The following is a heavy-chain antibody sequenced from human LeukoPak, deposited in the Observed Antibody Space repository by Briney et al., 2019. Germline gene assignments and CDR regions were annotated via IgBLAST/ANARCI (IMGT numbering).Heavy chain of an antibody. CDR2: ISGSGGST. Sequence: PGGSLRLSCVASGFTFSTYGMSWVRQAPGKGLEWVSAISGSGGSTYYADSVKGRFTISRDNSKNTLYLQMNSLRAEDTAVYYCAKGRGGFDYWGQGTLVTVSS. CDR3: AKGRGGFDY. V-gene: IGHV3-23*01. D-gene: IGHD3-10*01. CDR1: GFTFSTYG. J-gene: IGHJ4*02.